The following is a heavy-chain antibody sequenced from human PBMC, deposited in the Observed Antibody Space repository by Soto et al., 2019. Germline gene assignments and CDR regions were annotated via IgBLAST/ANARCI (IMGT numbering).Heavy chain of an antibody. CDR2: IYHTGTT. D-gene: IGHD3-3*01. J-gene: IGHJ1*01. V-gene: IGHV4-38-2*01. Sequence: NPGGTLRLTCAVSGYTIISIYHWGWIRQSPGRGLEWIASIYHTGTTYYTPSLKSRVTISVDTSKNQFSLRLSSVTAAASAVYFCARTDNVGYYQHFGQGNLVTVSS. CDR3: ARTDNVGYYQH. CDR1: GYTIISIYH.